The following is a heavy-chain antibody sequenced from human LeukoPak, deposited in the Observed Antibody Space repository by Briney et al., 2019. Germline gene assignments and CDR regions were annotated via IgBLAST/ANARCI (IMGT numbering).Heavy chain of an antibody. D-gene: IGHD3-22*01. CDR3: ARDREYYYDSSGYCYY. J-gene: IGHJ4*02. CDR2: ISAYNGNT. Sequence: AXXKVSCRASGYTFTSYGISWVRQAPGQGVEWMGWISAYNGNTNYAQKLQGRVTMTTDTSTSTAYRELRSLRADDTAVYYCARDREYYYDSSGYCYYWGQGTLVTVSS. CDR1: GYTFTSYG. V-gene: IGHV1-18*01.